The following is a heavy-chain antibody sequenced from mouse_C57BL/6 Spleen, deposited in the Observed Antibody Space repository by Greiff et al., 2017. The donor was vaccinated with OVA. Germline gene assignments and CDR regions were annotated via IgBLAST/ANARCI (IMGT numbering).Heavy chain of an antibody. Sequence: QVQLQQPGAELVKPGASVKMSCKASGYTFTSYWITWVKQRPGQGLEWRGEREQGSGRTNDNEKFKSKATLTVDTSSSTAYMQLSSLTSEDSAVYYCARKGNYSNLYYAMDYWGQGTSVTVSS. V-gene: IGHV1-55*01. CDR2: REQGSGRT. CDR1: GYTFTSYW. CDR3: ARKGNYSNLYYAMDY. D-gene: IGHD2-5*01. J-gene: IGHJ4*01.